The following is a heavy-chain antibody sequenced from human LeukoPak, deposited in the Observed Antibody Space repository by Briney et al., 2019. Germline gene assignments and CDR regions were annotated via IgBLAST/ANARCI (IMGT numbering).Heavy chain of an antibody. CDR3: VPQRSYGANSLDF. D-gene: IGHD4-23*01. J-gene: IGHJ4*02. V-gene: IGHV3-48*01. CDR1: GFTLSTYA. CDR2: ISFDSLNI. Sequence: SGGSLRLSCAASGFTLSTYAMNWVRQAPGKGLEWVSYISFDSLNIYYADSMKGRFTISRNNAKNSLYLQMNSLRAEDTAVYYCVPQRSYGANSLDFWGQGTPVTVSS.